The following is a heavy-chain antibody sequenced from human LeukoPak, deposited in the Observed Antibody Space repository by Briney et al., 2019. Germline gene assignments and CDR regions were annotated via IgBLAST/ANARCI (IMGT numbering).Heavy chain of an antibody. V-gene: IGHV4-39*07. D-gene: IGHD2-2*01. Sequence: SETLSLTCTVSGGSISSSSYYWGWIRQPPGKGLEWIGSIYYSGSTYYNPSLKSRVTISVDTSKNQFSLKLSSVTAADTAVYYCARGVGCSSTSCYWGSFDYWGQGTLVTVSS. CDR1: GGSISSSSYY. J-gene: IGHJ4*02. CDR3: ARGVGCSSTSCYWGSFDY. CDR2: IYYSGST.